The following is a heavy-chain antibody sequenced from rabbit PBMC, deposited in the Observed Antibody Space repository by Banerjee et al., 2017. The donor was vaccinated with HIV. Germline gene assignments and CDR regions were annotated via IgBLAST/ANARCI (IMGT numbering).Heavy chain of an antibody. CDR2: INTSSGNT. J-gene: IGHJ4*01. V-gene: IGHV1S45*01. Sequence: QEQLEESGGDLVKPEGSLTLTCTASGFSFSNKYVMCWVRQAPGKGLEWIACINTSSGNTVYASWAKGRFTISRTSSTTVTQEMASLTASDTAPYFGVRNDFSSAWGADLWGPGTLVTVS. CDR3: VRNDFSSAWGADL. CDR1: GFSFSNKYV. D-gene: IGHD4-1*01.